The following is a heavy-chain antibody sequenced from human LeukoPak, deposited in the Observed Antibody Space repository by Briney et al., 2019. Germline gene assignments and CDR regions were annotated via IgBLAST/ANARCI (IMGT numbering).Heavy chain of an antibody. CDR2: IYYSGST. Sequence: SETLSLTCTVSGGSISSYYWSWIRQPPGKGLEWIGYIYYSGSTNYNPSLKSRVTISVETSKNQFSLKLSPVTAADTAVYYCARRHWGPIDYWGQGTLDSVSS. D-gene: IGHD7-27*01. CDR1: GGSISSYY. J-gene: IGHJ4*02. V-gene: IGHV4-59*08. CDR3: ARRHWGPIDY.